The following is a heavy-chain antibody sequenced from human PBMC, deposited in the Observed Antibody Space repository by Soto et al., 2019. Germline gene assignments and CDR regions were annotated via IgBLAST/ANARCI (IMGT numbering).Heavy chain of an antibody. D-gene: IGHD3-16*02. J-gene: IGHJ4*02. V-gene: IGHV3-23*01. CDR2: ISGSGGST. Sequence: PGGSLRLSCAASGFTFSSYAMSLVRQSPGKGLEWVSAISGSGGSTYYADSVKGRFTISRDNSKNTLYLQMNSLRAEDTAVYYCAKFPVEIEYRFFDYWGQGTVITVSS. CDR1: GFTFSSYA. CDR3: AKFPVEIEYRFFDY.